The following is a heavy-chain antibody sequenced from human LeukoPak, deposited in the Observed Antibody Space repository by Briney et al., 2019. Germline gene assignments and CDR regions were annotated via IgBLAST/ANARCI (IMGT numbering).Heavy chain of an antibody. CDR2: ISSSGSTI. J-gene: IGHJ4*02. CDR1: GFTFSDYY. CDR3: TRRPYSSSWYYFDY. V-gene: IGHV3-11*04. Sequence: GGSLRLSCAASGFTFSDYYMSWIRQAPGKGLEWVSYISSSGSTIYYADSVKGRFTISRDNAKNSLYLQMNSLRVEDTAVYYCTRRPYSSSWYYFDYWGQGTLVTVSS. D-gene: IGHD6-13*01.